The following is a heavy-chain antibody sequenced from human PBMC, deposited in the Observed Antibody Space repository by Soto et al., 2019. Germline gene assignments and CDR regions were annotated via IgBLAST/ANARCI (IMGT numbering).Heavy chain of an antibody. J-gene: IGHJ3*01. CDR3: AAPIGRGGLVRDISFIL. CDR1: GFTFSSYA. D-gene: IGHD3-9*01. V-gene: IGHV3-23*01. CDR2: ISDRGQSV. Sequence: PGGSLRLSCAASGFTFSSYAMSWVRQAPGKGLEWVSSISDRGQSVFFADSVKGRFTISRDNSNNTLYLQMNSLRADDTAVYYCAAPIGRGGLVRDISFILWGPGTMVTVS.